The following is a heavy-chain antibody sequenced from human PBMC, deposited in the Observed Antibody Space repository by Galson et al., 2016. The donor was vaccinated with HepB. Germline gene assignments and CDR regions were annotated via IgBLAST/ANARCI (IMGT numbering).Heavy chain of an antibody. CDR2: IYSGGES. J-gene: IGHJ4*02. CDR1: GFTVTNNY. V-gene: IGHV3-53*01. CDR3: ASRGSSLYIG. Sequence: LRLSCAASGFTVTNNYIIWVLQAPGKGLEWVSLIYSGGESRYADSVKGRFTISRDNSKNTVYLQMNSLRVEDTAVYYCASRGSSLYIGWGPGTLVTVSS. D-gene: IGHD6-13*01.